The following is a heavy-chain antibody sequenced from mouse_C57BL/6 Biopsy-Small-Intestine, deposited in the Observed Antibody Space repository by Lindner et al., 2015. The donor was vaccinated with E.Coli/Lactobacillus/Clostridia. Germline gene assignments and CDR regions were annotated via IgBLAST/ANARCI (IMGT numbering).Heavy chain of an antibody. CDR3: ARSTLGHYYGSYFDY. J-gene: IGHJ2*01. D-gene: IGHD1-2*01. Sequence: VQLQESGAELARPGASVKLSCKASGYTFTSYGISWVKQRTGQGLEWIGEIYPRSGNTYYNEKFKGKATLTADKSSSTAYMELRSLTSEDSAVYFCARSTLGHYYGSYFDYWGQGTTLTVSS. V-gene: IGHV1-81*01. CDR1: GYTFTSYG. CDR2: IYPRSGNT.